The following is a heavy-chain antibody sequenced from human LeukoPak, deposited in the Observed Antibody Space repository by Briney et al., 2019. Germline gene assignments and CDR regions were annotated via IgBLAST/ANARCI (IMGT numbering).Heavy chain of an antibody. V-gene: IGHV3-66*01. CDR3: ASSITTPGGFGY. CDR1: GFSVRNYY. D-gene: IGHD3-16*01. J-gene: IGHJ4*02. Sequence: PGGSLRLSCAASGFSVRNYYTTWVRQAPGKGLERVSVISDGGATYYADSVKVRFTISRDNSKNTLYLQMNSLRDEDTAVYYCASSITTPGGFGYWGQGTLVTVSS. CDR2: ISDGGAT.